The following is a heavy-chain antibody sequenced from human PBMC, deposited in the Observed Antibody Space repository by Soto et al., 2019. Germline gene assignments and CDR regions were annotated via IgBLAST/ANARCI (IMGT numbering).Heavy chain of an antibody. J-gene: IGHJ4*02. CDR3: ASRDPGTSVDY. CDR2: IYRTGST. CDR1: GGPCTSNNW. V-gene: IGHV4-4*02. D-gene: IGHD1-7*01. Sequence: SEALSLTCAVSGGPCTSNNWWTWFRQPPGQGLEWIGEIYRTGSTNYNPSLKSRVTISLDKSENQFSLKVTSLTAADTAVYYCASRDPGTSVDYWGQGTLVPVSS.